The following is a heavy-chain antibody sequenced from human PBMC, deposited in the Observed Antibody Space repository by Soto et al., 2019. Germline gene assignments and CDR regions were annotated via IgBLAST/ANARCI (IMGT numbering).Heavy chain of an antibody. V-gene: IGHV3-21*01. J-gene: IGHJ3*02. Sequence: GGSLRLSCAASGFTFSSYSMNWVRQAPGKGLEWVSSISSSSSYIYYADSVKGRFTISRDNAKNSLYLQMNSLRAEDKAVYYCARDANGGRYNWNDATNDAFDIWGQGTMVTVSS. CDR2: ISSSSSYI. CDR3: ARDANGGRYNWNDATNDAFDI. CDR1: GFTFSSYS. D-gene: IGHD1-20*01.